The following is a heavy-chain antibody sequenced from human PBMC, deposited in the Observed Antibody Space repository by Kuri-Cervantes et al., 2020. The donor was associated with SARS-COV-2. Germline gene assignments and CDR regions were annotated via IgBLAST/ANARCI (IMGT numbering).Heavy chain of an antibody. CDR2: IKQDGSEK. J-gene: IGHJ4*02. Sequence: ETLSLTCAASGSTFSSYWMSWVRQAPGKGLEWVANIKQDGSEKYYVDSVKGRFTISRDNAKNSLYLQMNSLRAADTAVYYCARDNIVVVPAADKSDFDYWGQGTLVTVSS. CDR3: ARDNIVVVPAADKSDFDY. D-gene: IGHD2-2*01. V-gene: IGHV3-7*01. CDR1: GSTFSSYW.